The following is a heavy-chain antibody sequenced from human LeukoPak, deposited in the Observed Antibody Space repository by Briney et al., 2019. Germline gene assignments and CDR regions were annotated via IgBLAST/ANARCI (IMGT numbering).Heavy chain of an antibody. J-gene: IGHJ3*02. CDR1: GGSFSGYY. Sequence: SETLSLTCAVYGGSFSGYYWSWIRQPPGEGLEWIGEINHSGSTNYNPSLKSRVTISVDTSKNQFSLKLSSVTAADTAVYYCASLSTRITMVRGARWAFDIWGQGTMVTVSS. CDR3: ASLSTRITMVRGARWAFDI. V-gene: IGHV4-34*01. CDR2: INHSGST. D-gene: IGHD3-10*01.